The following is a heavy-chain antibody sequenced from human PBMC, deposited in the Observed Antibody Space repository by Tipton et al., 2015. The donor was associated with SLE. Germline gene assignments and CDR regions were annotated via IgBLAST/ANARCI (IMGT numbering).Heavy chain of an antibody. D-gene: IGHD2-15*01. V-gene: IGHV4-4*08. CDR1: GGSISSYY. CDR3: ARTAGGECSGGSCLRFDD. CDR2: IYTSGST. Sequence: TLSLTCTVSGGSISSYYWSWIRQPPGKGLGCIGYIYTSGSTNYHPSLKSRVTISVDTSKNQFSLKLSSVTAADTAVYYFARTAGGECSGGSCLRFDDWGPGTLVTVSS. J-gene: IGHJ4*02.